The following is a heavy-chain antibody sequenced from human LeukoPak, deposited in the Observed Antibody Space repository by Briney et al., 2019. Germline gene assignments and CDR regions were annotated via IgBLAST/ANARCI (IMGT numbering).Heavy chain of an antibody. CDR1: GFTFSSYY. CDR3: ARALAVVTAKQDY. V-gene: IGHV3-30*04. CDR2: ILYDGSNK. Sequence: GGSLRLSCAASGFTFSSYYMHWVRQAPGKGLEWVAVILYDGSNKYYADSVKGRFTISRDNSKNTLYLQMNSLRAEDTAVYYCARALAVVTAKQDYWGQGTLVTVSS. J-gene: IGHJ4*02. D-gene: IGHD2-21*02.